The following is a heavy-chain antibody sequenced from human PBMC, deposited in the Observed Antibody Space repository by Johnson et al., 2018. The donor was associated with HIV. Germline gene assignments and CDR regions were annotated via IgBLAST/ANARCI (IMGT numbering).Heavy chain of an antibody. CDR2: ISSSGSTI. J-gene: IGHJ3*02. V-gene: IGHV3-11*01. CDR1: GFIFSDYY. D-gene: IGHD1-26*01. Sequence: QVQLVESGGGLVKPGESLRLSCAASGFIFSDYYMSWFRQAPGKGLEWVSYISSSGSTIYYADSVKGRFTISRDDSKNTAYLQMNSLRAEDTAVYYCAGRELDAFDIWGQGTMVTVSS. CDR3: AGRELDAFDI.